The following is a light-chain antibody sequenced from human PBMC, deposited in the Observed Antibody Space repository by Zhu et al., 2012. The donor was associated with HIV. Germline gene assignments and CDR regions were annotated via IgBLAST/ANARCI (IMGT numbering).Light chain of an antibody. CDR3: HQYDRSWT. J-gene: IGKJ1*01. CDR2: GAS. Sequence: EIVLTQSPDTLSLSPGDRATLARRASQSVSSNYLVWYQQKPGQAPRPLIYGASDRASGVPDRFSGSGSGTDFTLTISRLEPEDFAVYYCHQYDRSWTFGQGTKVEIK. CDR1: QSVSSNY. V-gene: IGKV3-20*01.